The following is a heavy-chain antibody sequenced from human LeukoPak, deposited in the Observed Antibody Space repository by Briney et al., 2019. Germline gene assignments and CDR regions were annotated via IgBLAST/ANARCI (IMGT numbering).Heavy chain of an antibody. CDR3: ARAKYYYGSGSYGYFDY. Sequence: SETLSLTCTVSGGSISSYYWSWIRQPPGKGLEWIGHIYYSGSTNYNPSLKSRVTISVDTSKNQFSLKLSSVTAADTAVYYCARAKYYYGSGSYGYFDYWGQGTLVTVSS. J-gene: IGHJ4*02. CDR2: IYYSGST. V-gene: IGHV4-59*01. D-gene: IGHD3-10*01. CDR1: GGSISSYY.